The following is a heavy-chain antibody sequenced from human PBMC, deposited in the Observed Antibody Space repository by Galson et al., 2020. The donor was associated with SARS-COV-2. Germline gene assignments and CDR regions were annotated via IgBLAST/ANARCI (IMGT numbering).Heavy chain of an antibody. D-gene: IGHD6-6*01. CDR1: GFTFTSSA. Sequence: SVKVSCKTSGFTFTSSAVQWVRQPRRQRLVWIGWIVVGSGKTNYAHNFQERVTITSDMSTSTAYMELSSLRYEDTAVYNCAAFVARPVYWGQGTLVTVSS. J-gene: IGHJ4*02. CDR3: AAFVARPVY. CDR2: IVVGSGKT. V-gene: IGHV1-58*01.